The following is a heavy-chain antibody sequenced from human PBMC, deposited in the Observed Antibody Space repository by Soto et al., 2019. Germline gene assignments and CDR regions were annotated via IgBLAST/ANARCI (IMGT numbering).Heavy chain of an antibody. Sequence: ASVKVSCKASGYTFITSYYMHWVRQATGQGLEWMGIINPTGTMTRYSQRFQGRLTMTRDTSTSTDYMELSTLTSEDTAVYFCARDTGYDHDAFDIWGQGTMVTVSS. V-gene: IGHV1-46*01. CDR1: GYTFITSYY. CDR3: ARDTGYDHDAFDI. CDR2: INPTGTMT. D-gene: IGHD5-12*01. J-gene: IGHJ3*02.